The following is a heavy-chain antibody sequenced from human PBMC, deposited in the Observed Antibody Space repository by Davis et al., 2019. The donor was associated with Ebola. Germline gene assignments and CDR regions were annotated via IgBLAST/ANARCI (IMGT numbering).Heavy chain of an antibody. D-gene: IGHD6-19*01. CDR1: GFTFSSYW. J-gene: IGHJ6*02. CDR3: ARDVLGLYGMDL. CDR2: IKQDGSEK. V-gene: IGHV3-7*03. Sequence: PGGSLRLSCAASGFTFSSYWMNWVRQAPGKGLEWVANIKQDGSEKNYVDSVRGRFIISRDNAKNSLYLQMNSLRAEDTAVYYCARDVLGLYGMDLWGQGTTVTVSS.